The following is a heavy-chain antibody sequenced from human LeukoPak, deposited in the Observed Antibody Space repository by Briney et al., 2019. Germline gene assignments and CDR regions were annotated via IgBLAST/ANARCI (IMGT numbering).Heavy chain of an antibody. CDR2: ISSSGSTI. V-gene: IGHV3-11*01. Sequence: GGSLRLSCAASGFTFSDYYMSWIRQAPGKGLEWVSYISSSGSTIYYADSVKGRFTISRDNAQNSLYLQMNSLRAEDTAVYYCARYYCSSTSCQDYWGQGTLVTVSS. J-gene: IGHJ4*02. D-gene: IGHD2-2*01. CDR3: ARYYCSSTSCQDY. CDR1: GFTFSDYY.